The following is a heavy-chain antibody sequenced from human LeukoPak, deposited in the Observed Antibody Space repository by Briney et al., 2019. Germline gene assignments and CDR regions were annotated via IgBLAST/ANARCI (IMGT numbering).Heavy chain of an antibody. J-gene: IGHJ4*02. CDR3: ATRIAAVGFDY. D-gene: IGHD6-13*01. CDR1: GFPFSSYE. V-gene: IGHV3-48*03. CDR2: ISSSGSAI. Sequence: GGSLRLSCAASGFPFSSYEMNWVRQAPGKGLEWVSYISSSGSAIYYADSVKGRFTISRDNAKNSLYLQMNSLRAEDTAVYYCATRIAAVGFDYWGQGTLVTVSS.